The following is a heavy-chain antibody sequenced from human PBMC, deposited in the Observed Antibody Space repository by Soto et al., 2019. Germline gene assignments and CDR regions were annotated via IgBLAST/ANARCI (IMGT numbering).Heavy chain of an antibody. CDR2: IYHSGST. Sequence: LSLTCAVSGYSISSGYYWGWIRQPPGKGLEWIGSIYHSGSTYYNPSLKSRVTISVDTSKNQFSLKLSSVTAADTAVYYCARDRTDYGDYGMPSYYYYYYGMDVWGQGTTVTVSS. J-gene: IGHJ6*02. CDR1: GYSISSGYY. CDR3: ARDRTDYGDYGMPSYYYYYYGMDV. D-gene: IGHD4-17*01. V-gene: IGHV4-38-2*02.